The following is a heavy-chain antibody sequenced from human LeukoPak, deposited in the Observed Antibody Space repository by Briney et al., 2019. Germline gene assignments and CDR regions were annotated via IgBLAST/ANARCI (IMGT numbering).Heavy chain of an antibody. CDR2: IRYDGSNK. V-gene: IGHV3-30*02. CDR1: GFTFSSYG. Sequence: PGGSLRLSCAASGFTFSSYGMHWVRQAPGKGLEWVAFIRYDGSNKYYADSVKGRFTISRDNSKNTLYLQMNSLRAEDTAVYYCAKVGWDYYDSSGYYGGLYYYYYMDVWGKGTTVTISS. D-gene: IGHD3-22*01. J-gene: IGHJ6*03. CDR3: AKVGWDYYDSSGYYGGLYYYYYMDV.